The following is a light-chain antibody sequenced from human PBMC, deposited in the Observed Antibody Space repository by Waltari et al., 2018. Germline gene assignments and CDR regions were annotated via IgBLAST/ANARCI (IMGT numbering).Light chain of an antibody. Sequence: QSALTQPASVSGSPGQSITISCTGTSSDVGNYNSVAWYQDHPGQGPKVIIYDVSDRPPGLSARFSASKSGNTASLTISGLQAEDEADYYCSSQSSDNIVLFGGGTRVTVL. V-gene: IGLV2-14*03. CDR1: SSDVGNYNS. CDR2: DVS. CDR3: SSQSSDNIVL. J-gene: IGLJ3*02.